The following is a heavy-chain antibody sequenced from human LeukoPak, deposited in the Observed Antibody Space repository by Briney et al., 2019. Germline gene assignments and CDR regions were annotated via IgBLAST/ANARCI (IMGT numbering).Heavy chain of an antibody. D-gene: IGHD2-15*01. J-gene: IGHJ5*02. CDR3: ARDLRPAVVAATRLWFDP. CDR1: GGTFSSYA. Sequence: GASVKVSCKASGGTFSSYAISWVRQAPGQGLEWMGRIIPILGIANYAQKFQGRVTITADKSTSTAYMELSSLRSEDTAVYYCARDLRPAVVAATRLWFDPWGQGTLVTVSS. V-gene: IGHV1-69*04. CDR2: IIPILGIA.